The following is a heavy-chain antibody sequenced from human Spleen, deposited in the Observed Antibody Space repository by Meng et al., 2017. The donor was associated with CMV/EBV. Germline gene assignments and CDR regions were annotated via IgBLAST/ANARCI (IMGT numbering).Heavy chain of an antibody. CDR2: MNPNSGNT. D-gene: IGHD3-3*01. CDR1: GYTLTSYD. V-gene: IGHV1-8*03. CDR3: ARGRFLEWLTWFDP. Sequence: KASGYTLTSYDINWVRQATGQGLEWMGWMNPNSGNTGYAQKFQGRVTITRNTSISTAYMELSSLRSEDTAVYYCARGRFLEWLTWFDPWGQGTLVTVSS. J-gene: IGHJ5*02.